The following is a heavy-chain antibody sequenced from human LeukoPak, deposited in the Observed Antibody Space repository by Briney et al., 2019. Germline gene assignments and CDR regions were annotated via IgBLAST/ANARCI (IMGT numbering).Heavy chain of an antibody. J-gene: IGHJ2*01. CDR2: IYYSGST. CDR1: GGSISSSSYY. V-gene: IGHV4-39*01. D-gene: IGHD7-27*01. Sequence: SETLSLTCTVSGGSISSSSYYWGWIRRPPGKGLEWIGSIYYSGSTYYNPSLKSRVTISVDTSKNQFSLKLSSVTAADTAVYYCATNWGSGYWYFDLWGRGTLVTVSS. CDR3: ATNWGSGYWYFDL.